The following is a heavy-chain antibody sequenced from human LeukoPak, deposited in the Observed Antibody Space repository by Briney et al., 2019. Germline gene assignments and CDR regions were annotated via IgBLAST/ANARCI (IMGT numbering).Heavy chain of an antibody. J-gene: IGHJ4*02. CDR1: GFTFSSYW. CDR2: INSDGSST. D-gene: IGHD6-13*01. V-gene: IGHV3-74*01. CDR3: ARVSMTAAGPFDY. Sequence: GGYLRLSRAASGFTFSSYWMHWVRQAPGKGLVWVSRINSDGSSTSYVDSVKGRFTISRDNAKNTLYLQMNSLRAEDTAVYYCARVSMTAAGPFDYWGQGTLVTVSS.